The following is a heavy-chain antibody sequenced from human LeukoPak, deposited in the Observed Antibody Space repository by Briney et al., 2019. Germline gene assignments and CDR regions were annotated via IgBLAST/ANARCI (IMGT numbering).Heavy chain of an antibody. J-gene: IGHJ3*02. CDR2: IIPILGIA. V-gene: IGHV1-69*02. D-gene: IGHD3-22*01. Sequence: WASVKVSCKASGGTFSSYTISWVRQAPGQGLEWMGRIIPILGIANYAQKSQGRVTITADKSTSTAYMELSSLRSEDTAVYYCARAPDSSGAFDIWGQGTMVTVSS. CDR3: ARAPDSSGAFDI. CDR1: GGTFSSYT.